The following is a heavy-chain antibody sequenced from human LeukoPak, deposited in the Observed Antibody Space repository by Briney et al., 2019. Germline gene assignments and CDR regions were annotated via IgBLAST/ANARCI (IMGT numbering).Heavy chain of an antibody. CDR1: GGSIRSYY. CDR3: AREITSSAYYRLLDY. D-gene: IGHD3-22*01. CDR2: IYYSGST. V-gene: IGHV4-59*01. Sequence: SETLSLTCSVSGGSIRSYYWSWIRQPPGKGLEWIGYIYYSGSTNYNPSLKCRVSISVDTSKNQFSLKLGSVTAADTAVYYCAREITSSAYYRLLDYWGRGTLVTVSS. J-gene: IGHJ4*02.